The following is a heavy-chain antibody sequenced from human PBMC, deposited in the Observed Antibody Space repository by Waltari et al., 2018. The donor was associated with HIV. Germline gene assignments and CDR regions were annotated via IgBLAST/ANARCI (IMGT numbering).Heavy chain of an antibody. V-gene: IGHV3-74*03. Sequence: VQLVESGGTQVRPGGCLGLTCVGAGFIFVSHWLHWVRQVPGKGLQWIARIDRDGRVFTNEGLVKGRFSISRDNTKNTMFLQLSRLTVDDSAVYYCARDVTRDYFGVYHSLFDVWGQGTTVTVSS. D-gene: IGHD4-17*01. CDR2: IDRDGRVF. J-gene: IGHJ6*02. CDR1: GFIFVSHW. CDR3: ARDVTRDYFGVYHSLFDV.